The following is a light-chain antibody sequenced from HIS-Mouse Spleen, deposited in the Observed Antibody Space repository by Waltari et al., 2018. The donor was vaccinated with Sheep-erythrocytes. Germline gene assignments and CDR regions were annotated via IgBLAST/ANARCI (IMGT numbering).Light chain of an antibody. J-gene: IGLJ3*02. CDR2: DVR. Sequence: QSALTQPRSVSGSPGQSVTISCTGTSSDVGGYNYVPWYQQHPGKAPKLMIYDVRKRPSGVPDRFSGSKSGNTASLTISGLQAEDEADYYCCSYAGSYTFWVFGGGTKLTVL. V-gene: IGLV2-11*01. CDR3: CSYAGSYTFWV. CDR1: SSDVGGYNY.